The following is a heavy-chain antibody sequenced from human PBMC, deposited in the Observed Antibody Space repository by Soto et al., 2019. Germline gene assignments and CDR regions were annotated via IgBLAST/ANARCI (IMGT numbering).Heavy chain of an antibody. D-gene: IGHD6-6*01. CDR2: NYYSGIT. J-gene: IGHJ6*02. CDR3: ARGSSIAGLYYGMDV. V-gene: IGHV4-31*03. Sequence: QVQLQESGPGLVKPSQTLSLTCTVSGGSISSGGYYWTWIRQHPGKGLEWIGYNYYSGITYYKPSLKSRVTISLDTSENQSSLKLSSVTAADTAVYYCARGSSIAGLYYGMDVWGQGTTVTVSS. CDR1: GGSISSGGYY.